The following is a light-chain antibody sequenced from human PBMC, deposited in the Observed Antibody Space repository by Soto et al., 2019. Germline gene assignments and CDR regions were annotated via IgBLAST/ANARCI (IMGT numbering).Light chain of an antibody. CDR3: QQYNSDSGT. CDR1: QRIXSW. CDR2: YAS. V-gene: IGKV1-5*01. J-gene: IGKJ1*01. Sequence: IQMTQSPSTLSASVGDRVTITCRASQRIXSWLGWYQRKPGKAPKFLXDYASSLERGGPSRLSGSGSGTEFTLTISSLQPDDFANYYCQQYNSDSGTFGQGTKVDIK.